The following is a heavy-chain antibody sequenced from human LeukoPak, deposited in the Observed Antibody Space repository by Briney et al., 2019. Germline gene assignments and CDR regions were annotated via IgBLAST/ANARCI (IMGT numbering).Heavy chain of an antibody. CDR1: GGTFSSYA. J-gene: IGHJ6*02. V-gene: IGHV1-69*04. CDR3: ARDAPDIVVVVAAPYYYYGMDV. CDR2: IIPILGIA. Sequence: SVKVSCKASGGTFSSYAISWVRQAPGQGLEWMGRIIPILGIANYAQKFQGRVTITADKSTSTAYMELSSLRSEDTAVYYCARDAPDIVVVVAAPYYYYGMDVWGQGTTVTVSS. D-gene: IGHD2-15*01.